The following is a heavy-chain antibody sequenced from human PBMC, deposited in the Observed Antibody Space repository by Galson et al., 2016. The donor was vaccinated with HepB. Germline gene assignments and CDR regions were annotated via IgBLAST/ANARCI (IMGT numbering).Heavy chain of an antibody. CDR2: VYSGGYI. Sequence: SLRLSCAASGFTVSNNYMSWVRQAPGKGLEWVAVVYSGGYIYYADSVKGRFTISRDSSKSTLYLQMNSLRAGDTAIYYCARVSAFWSGLPDHWGQGTQVTVS. CDR3: ARVSAFWSGLPDH. V-gene: IGHV3-66*01. D-gene: IGHD3-3*01. CDR1: GFTVSNNY. J-gene: IGHJ4*02.